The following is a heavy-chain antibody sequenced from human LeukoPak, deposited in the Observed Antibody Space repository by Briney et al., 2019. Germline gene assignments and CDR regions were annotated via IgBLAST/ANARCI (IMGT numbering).Heavy chain of an antibody. Sequence: SVKVSCKASGGTFSSYAISWVRQAPGQGLEWMGRIIPILGIANYAQKFRGRVTITADKSTSTAYMELSSLRSEDTAVYYCARAGYYDSSGYYWGTPQHYWGQGTLVTVSS. D-gene: IGHD3-22*01. V-gene: IGHV1-69*04. CDR2: IIPILGIA. J-gene: IGHJ4*02. CDR3: ARAGYYDSSGYYWGTPQHY. CDR1: GGTFSSYA.